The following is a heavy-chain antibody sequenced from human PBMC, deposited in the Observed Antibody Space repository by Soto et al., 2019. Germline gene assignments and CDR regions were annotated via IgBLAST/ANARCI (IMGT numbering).Heavy chain of an antibody. CDR2: ISGSGGST. D-gene: IGHD4-17*01. CDR1: GFTFSSYA. V-gene: IGHV3-23*01. CDR3: ARITVTTHY. Sequence: GGSLRLSCAASGFTFSSYAMNWVRQAPGKGLEWVSGISGSGGSTYSADSVKGRFTISRDNSKNTLYLQMNSLRAEDTAVYYCARITVTTHYWGQGTLVTVSS. J-gene: IGHJ4*02.